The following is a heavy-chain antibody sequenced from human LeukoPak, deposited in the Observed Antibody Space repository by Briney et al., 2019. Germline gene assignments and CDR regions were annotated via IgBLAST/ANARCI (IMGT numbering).Heavy chain of an antibody. J-gene: IGHJ4*02. CDR2: ISSSASTT. Sequence: PGGSLRLSCAASGFTFSDYYMSWVRQDPGKGLEWVSYISSSASTTYYSGSVKGRFTISRNYAKNSPYLQMNSLRADDTAVYYCARSVFTQPAALDSWGQGTLVTVSS. CDR3: ARSVFTQPAALDS. V-gene: IGHV3-11*01. CDR1: GFTFSDYY. D-gene: IGHD2-2*01.